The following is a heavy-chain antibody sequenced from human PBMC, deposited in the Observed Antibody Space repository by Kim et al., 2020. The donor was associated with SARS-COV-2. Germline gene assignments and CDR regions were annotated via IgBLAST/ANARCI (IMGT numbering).Heavy chain of an antibody. Sequence: SVMCRFTISRDNSKISLYLQMNSLGAEDTSVYYCARDRSYYYDSSGYFDIWGQGTMVTVSS. D-gene: IGHD3-22*01. J-gene: IGHJ3*02. V-gene: IGHV3-21*01. CDR3: ARDRSYYYDSSGYFDI.